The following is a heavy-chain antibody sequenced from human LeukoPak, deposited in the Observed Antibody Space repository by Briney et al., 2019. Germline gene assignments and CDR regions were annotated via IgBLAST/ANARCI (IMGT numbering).Heavy chain of an antibody. CDR2: IIPIFGTA. CDR1: VGSFTSYA. J-gene: IGHJ5*02. Sequence: ASVKVSCKGTVGSFTSYAIGWVRQAPGQGLEWMGGIIPIFGTANYAQKFQGRVTITTDESTSTAYMELSSLRSEDAGVYYCARKVSSRWYNWFDRWGQGTLVTVSS. V-gene: IGHV1-69*05. D-gene: IGHD6-13*01. CDR3: ARKVSSRWYNWFDR.